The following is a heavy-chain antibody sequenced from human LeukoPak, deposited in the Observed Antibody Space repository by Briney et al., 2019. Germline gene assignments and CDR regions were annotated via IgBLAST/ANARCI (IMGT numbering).Heavy chain of an antibody. Sequence: SETLSLTCTVSGGSISSSSYYWDWIRQPPGRGLEWIGSIYYSGSTYYNPSLKSRVTISVDTSKNQFSLKLSSVTAADTAVYYCARRIIVGGVDYWGQGTLVTASS. CDR1: GGSISSSSYY. CDR3: ARRIIVGGVDY. J-gene: IGHJ4*02. D-gene: IGHD1-14*01. V-gene: IGHV4-39*01. CDR2: IYYSGST.